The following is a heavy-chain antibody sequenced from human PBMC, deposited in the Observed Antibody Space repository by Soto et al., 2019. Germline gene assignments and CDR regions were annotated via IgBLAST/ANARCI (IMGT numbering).Heavy chain of an antibody. D-gene: IGHD3-10*01. CDR3: ARDRGYPDSFDI. V-gene: IGHV3-74*01. J-gene: IGHJ3*02. CDR2: INGDGNTI. CDR1: GFNFGPFW. Sequence: GGSLRLSCAASGFNFGPFWMHWVRQAPGKGRVWVSHINGDGNTIVYADSVRGRFTISRDNAKSTLFLQMNSLRVEDTAVYYCARDRGYPDSFDIWGQGTMVTVSS.